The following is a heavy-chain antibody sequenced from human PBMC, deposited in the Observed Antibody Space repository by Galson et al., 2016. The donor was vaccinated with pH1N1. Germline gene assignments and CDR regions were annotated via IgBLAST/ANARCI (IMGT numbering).Heavy chain of an antibody. CDR1: GFTFDKYG. D-gene: IGHD1-26*01. CDR2: ISGTGDRT. Sequence: SLRLSCAASGFTFDKYGVSWVRQAPGKGLEWVSIISGTGDRTYYADSVKGRFTISRDNSKNTLYLQMNSLRAEDTAVYYCAEDLVLSGSNGGSPVDYWGQGSLVTVSS. CDR3: AEDLVLSGSNGGSPVDY. J-gene: IGHJ4*02. V-gene: IGHV3-23*01.